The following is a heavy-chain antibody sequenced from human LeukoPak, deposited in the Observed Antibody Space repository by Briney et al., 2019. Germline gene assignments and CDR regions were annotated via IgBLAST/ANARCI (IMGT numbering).Heavy chain of an antibody. J-gene: IGHJ4*02. Sequence: GGSLRLSCAASGFTFSRYAMSWVRQAPEKGLEWVSTLSDNGGSTYYADSVKGRFAISRDNSKNTLYLQMNSLRAEDTAVYYCAKGVWMATRTSAEYWGQGTLVTVSS. V-gene: IGHV3-23*01. D-gene: IGHD5-24*01. CDR2: LSDNGGST. CDR1: GFTFSRYA. CDR3: AKGVWMATRTSAEY.